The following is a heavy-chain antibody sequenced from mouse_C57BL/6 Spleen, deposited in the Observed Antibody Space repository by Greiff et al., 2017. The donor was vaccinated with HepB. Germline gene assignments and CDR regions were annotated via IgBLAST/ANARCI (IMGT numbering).Heavy chain of an antibody. CDR1: GYTFTDYY. J-gene: IGHJ3*01. Sequence: EVQLQQSGPELVKPGASVKISCKASGYTFTDYYMNWVKQSHGKSLEWIGDINPNNGGTSYNQKFKGKATLTVDKSSSTAYMELRSLTSEDSAVYYCARNYGNYVWFAYWGQGTLVTVSA. CDR3: ARNYGNYVWFAY. D-gene: IGHD2-1*01. CDR2: INPNNGGT. V-gene: IGHV1-26*01.